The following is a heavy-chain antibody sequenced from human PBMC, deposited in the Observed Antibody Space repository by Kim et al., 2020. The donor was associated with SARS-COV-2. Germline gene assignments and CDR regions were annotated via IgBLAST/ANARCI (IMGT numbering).Heavy chain of an antibody. CDR3: AREGRYYGSGSYYKRALFNWFDP. V-gene: IGHV1-2*02. CDR1: GYTFTGYY. CDR2: INPNSGGT. J-gene: IGHJ5*02. Sequence: ASVKVSCKASGYTFTGYYMHWVRQAPGQGLEWMGWINPNSGGTNYAQKFQGRVTMTRDTSISTAYMELSRLRSDDTAVYYCAREGRYYGSGSYYKRALFNWFDPGGQGTLVTVSS. D-gene: IGHD3-10*01.